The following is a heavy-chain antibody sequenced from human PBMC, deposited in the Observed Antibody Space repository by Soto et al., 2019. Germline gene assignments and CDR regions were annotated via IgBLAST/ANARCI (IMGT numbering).Heavy chain of an antibody. J-gene: IGHJ6*02. CDR2: IYHSGST. CDR1: GGSISSGGYS. Sequence: QLQLQESGSGLVKPSQTLSLTCAVSGGSISSGGYSWSWIRQPPGKGLEWIGYIYHSGSTYYNPASKNRVTISVDRSNNQFCVKLNSVTAADTAVYYCASRQINCSGGRGEPLECYYYGMDVWGQGTTVTVSS. D-gene: IGHD2-15*01. V-gene: IGHV4-30-2*01. CDR3: ASRQINCSGGRGEPLECYYYGMDV.